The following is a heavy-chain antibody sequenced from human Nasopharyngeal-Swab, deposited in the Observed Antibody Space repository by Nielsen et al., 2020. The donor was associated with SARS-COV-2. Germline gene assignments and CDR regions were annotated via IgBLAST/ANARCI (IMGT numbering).Heavy chain of an antibody. V-gene: IGHV1-46*01. Sequence: ASVKVSCKASGYTFTNYYMHWVRQAPGQGLEWMGIINPSGGSTSYAQKFQGRVTMTRDTSTSTVYMELSSLRSEDTAVYYCARDYRMATMPYRGYTDYYYGMDVWGQGTTVTVSS. CDR3: ARDYRMATMPYRGYTDYYYGMDV. CDR1: GYTFTNYY. J-gene: IGHJ6*02. D-gene: IGHD5-24*01. CDR2: INPSGGST.